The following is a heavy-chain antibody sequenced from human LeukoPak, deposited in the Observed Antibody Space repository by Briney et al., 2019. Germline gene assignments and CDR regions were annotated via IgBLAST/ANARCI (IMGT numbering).Heavy chain of an antibody. D-gene: IGHD3-22*01. J-gene: IGHJ4*02. V-gene: IGHV3-23*01. CDR3: AKGPQLNSGYHPNY. CDR1: GFTFSSAA. CDR2: ITGSDDRI. Sequence: GGSLRLSCAASGFTFSSAAMTWVRQAPGKGLEWVSTITGSDDRIYYGDSVKGRFTISRDYSKNTLHLQMNSLRVEDTAIYYCAKGPQLNSGYHPNYWGQGILVTVSS.